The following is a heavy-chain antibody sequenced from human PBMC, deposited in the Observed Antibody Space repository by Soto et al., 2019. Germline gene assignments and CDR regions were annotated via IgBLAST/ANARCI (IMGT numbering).Heavy chain of an antibody. V-gene: IGHV3-7*03. D-gene: IGHD6-19*01. Sequence: EVQLVESGGGLVQPGGSLRLSCAASGFTFSDYWMTWVRQAPGKGLEWLASINPDGTLRYYVDSVKGRFTISRDSAMTSLFLQMHSLRAEDTAVYYCARWESSDWFLGFWGQGTLVTVSS. CDR1: GFTFSDYW. CDR3: ARWESSDWFLGF. CDR2: INPDGTLR. J-gene: IGHJ4*02.